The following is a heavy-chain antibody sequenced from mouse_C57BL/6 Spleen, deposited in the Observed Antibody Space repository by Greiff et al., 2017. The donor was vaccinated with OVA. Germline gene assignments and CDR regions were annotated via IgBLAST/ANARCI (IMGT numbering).Heavy chain of an antibody. J-gene: IGHJ4*01. CDR2: INPNNGGT. CDR1: GYTFTDYN. D-gene: IGHD3-2*02. V-gene: IGHV1-22*01. Sequence: EVQLQQSGPELVKPGASVKMSCKASGYTFTDYNMHWVKQSHGKSLEWIGYINPNNGGTSYNQKFKGKATLTVNKSSSTAYMELRSLTSEDSAVYYCARSGSSGYEAMDYWGQGTSVTVSS. CDR3: ARSGSSGYEAMDY.